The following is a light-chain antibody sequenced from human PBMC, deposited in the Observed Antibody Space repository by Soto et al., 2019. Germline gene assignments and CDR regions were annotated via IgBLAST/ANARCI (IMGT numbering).Light chain of an antibody. CDR1: SSGVGGYNY. J-gene: IGLJ1*01. CDR3: NSYAGSNNLGV. Sequence: QSALTQPPSASGSPGQSVTISCTGTSSGVGGYNYVSWYQHHSGKAPKHMIYEVNKRPSGVPDRFAGSKSGNTASLTVSGLQAEYEADYYCNSYAGSNNLGVFGTGTNVTVL. V-gene: IGLV2-8*01. CDR2: EVN.